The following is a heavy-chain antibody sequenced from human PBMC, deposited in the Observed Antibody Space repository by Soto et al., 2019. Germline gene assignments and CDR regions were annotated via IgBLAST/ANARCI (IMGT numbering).Heavy chain of an antibody. V-gene: IGHV1-3*01. Sequence: ASVTVSCKASGYTFTSYAMHWVRQAPGQRLEWMGWINAGNGNTKYSQKFQGRVTITRDTSASTAYMELSSLRSEDTAVYYCARSSSVPYLPSWFDPWGQGTLVTVSS. CDR1: GYTFTSYA. CDR3: ARSSSVPYLPSWFDP. D-gene: IGHD6-19*01. CDR2: INAGNGNT. J-gene: IGHJ5*02.